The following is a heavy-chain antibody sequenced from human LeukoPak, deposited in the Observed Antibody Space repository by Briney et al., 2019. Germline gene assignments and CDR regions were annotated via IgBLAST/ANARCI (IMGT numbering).Heavy chain of an antibody. CDR1: GFTFSSHS. Sequence: GGSLRLSCAASGFTFSSHSMNWVRQAPGKGLEWVAVISKDGGNTHYADSVKGRFTVPRDDSKNTLYLQMNSVRSDDTAVYHCAKIHATGWYDWFFDLWGRGSQVTVSS. CDR3: AKIHATGWYDWFFDL. D-gene: IGHD6-19*01. J-gene: IGHJ2*01. V-gene: IGHV3-30*18. CDR2: ISKDGGNT.